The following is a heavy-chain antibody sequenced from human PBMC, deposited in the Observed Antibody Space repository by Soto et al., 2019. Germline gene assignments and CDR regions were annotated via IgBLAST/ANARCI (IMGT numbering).Heavy chain of an antibody. V-gene: IGHV1-69*13. Sequence: SAVKVSCKASGGTFSSYAISWVRHAPGQGLEWMGGIIPIFGTANYAQKFQGRVTITADESTSTAYMELSSLRSEDTAVYYCAREDRRLLLLDCLHPYVMDFLTQGTTLTGSS. CDR1: GGTFSSYA. J-gene: IGHJ6*02. CDR3: AREDRRLLLLDCLHPYVMDF. D-gene: IGHD3-3*01. CDR2: IIPIFGTA.